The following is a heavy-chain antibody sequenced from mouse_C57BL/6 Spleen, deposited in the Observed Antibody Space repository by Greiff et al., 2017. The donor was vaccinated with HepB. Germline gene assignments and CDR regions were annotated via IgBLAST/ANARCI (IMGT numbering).Heavy chain of an antibody. CDR2: IDPSDSYT. CDR1: GYTFTSYW. Sequence: VQLQQPGAELVMPGASPPLSCKASGYTFTSYWMHWVKQRPGQGLEWIGEIDPSDSYTNYNQKLKGKSTLTVDKSSSTAYMQLSSLTSEDSAVYYCARWDVGNYFDYWGQGTTLTVSS. V-gene: IGHV1-69*01. CDR3: ARWDVGNYFDY. D-gene: IGHD4-1*01. J-gene: IGHJ2*01.